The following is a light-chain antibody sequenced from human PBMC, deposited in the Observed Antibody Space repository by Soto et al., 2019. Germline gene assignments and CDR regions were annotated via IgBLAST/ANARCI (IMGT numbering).Light chain of an antibody. V-gene: IGLV2-8*01. CDR3: SSYAGSNNLHVL. CDR2: EVI. CDR1: SSDVGGYEY. Sequence: ALTQPPSASGSPGQSVTISCTGSSSDVGGYEYVSWYQQHPGKAPKLIIYEVIKRPSGVPDRFSGSKSGNTASLTVSGLQAEDEADYYCSSYAGSNNLHVLFGGGTKVTVL. J-gene: IGLJ2*01.